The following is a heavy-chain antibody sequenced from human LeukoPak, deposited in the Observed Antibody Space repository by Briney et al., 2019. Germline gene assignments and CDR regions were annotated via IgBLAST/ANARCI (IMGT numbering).Heavy chain of an antibody. CDR1: GYTFTGYY. CDR2: INPNSGGT. Sequence: ASVKVSCKASGYTFTGYYMHWVRQAPGQGLEWMGWINPNSGGTNYAQKFQGRVTMTRDTSISTAYMELSRLRSDDTAVYYCARDPSPHVLLRSWKNWFDPWGQGTPVTVSS. J-gene: IGHJ5*02. CDR3: ARDPSPHVLLRSWKNWFDP. V-gene: IGHV1-2*02. D-gene: IGHD3-3*01.